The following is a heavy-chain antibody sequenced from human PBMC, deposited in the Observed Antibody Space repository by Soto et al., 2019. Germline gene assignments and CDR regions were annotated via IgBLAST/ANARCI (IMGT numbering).Heavy chain of an antibody. D-gene: IGHD1-1*01. CDR1: GGSISSYY. V-gene: IGHV4-59*01. Sequence: SETQSLTCTVSGGSISSYYWSWIRQPPGKGLEWIGYIYYSGSTNYNPSLKSRVTISVDTSKNQFSLKLSSVTAADTAVYYCGRKNAGRDYDAFDIWGQGTMVTVSS. J-gene: IGHJ3*02. CDR3: GRKNAGRDYDAFDI. CDR2: IYYSGST.